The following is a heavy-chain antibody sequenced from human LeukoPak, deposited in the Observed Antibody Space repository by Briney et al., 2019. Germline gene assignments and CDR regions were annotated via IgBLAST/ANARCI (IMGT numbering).Heavy chain of an antibody. V-gene: IGHV4-39*01. CDR2: IYYSGST. J-gene: IGHJ3*02. D-gene: IGHD1-26*01. Sequence: PSETLSLTCTVSGGSISSNKYYWGWIRQPPGKGLERIGSIYYSGSTYYNPTLKSRVTIFVDTSKNQFSLKLSSVTAADTAVYYCATPYSGGYQGLDIRGQGTMVTVSS. CDR1: GGSISSNKYY. CDR3: ATPYSGGYQGLDI.